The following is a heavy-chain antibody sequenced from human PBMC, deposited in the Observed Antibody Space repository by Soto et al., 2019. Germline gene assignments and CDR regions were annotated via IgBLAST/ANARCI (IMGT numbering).Heavy chain of an antibody. D-gene: IGHD1-7*01. CDR2: ISTDESSR. CDR3: SRDNWNSY. V-gene: IGHV3-74*01. J-gene: IGHJ4*02. CDR1: GFTLSNYW. Sequence: EVQLVESGGGLVQPGGSLRLSCVAYGFTLSNYWMHWVRQAPGKGLVWFSRISTDESSRNYADSVTGRFTISRDNAMNTLYLQMNSLRAEDTSVYYCSRDNWNSYWGQGTLVTVSS.